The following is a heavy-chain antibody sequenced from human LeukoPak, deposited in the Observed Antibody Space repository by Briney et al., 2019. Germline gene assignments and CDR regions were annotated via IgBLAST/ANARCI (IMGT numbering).Heavy chain of an antibody. CDR1: GYIFTNFG. J-gene: IGHJ4*02. CDR3: ARDGWAGLYYDSSGYGRNPNFDY. Sequence: ASVKVSCKAPGYIFTNFGISWVRQARGQGLEWMGWISGYNGNTKYVQKFQGRVTMTTDTSTSTAYMELRSLRSDDTAVYYCARDGWAGLYYDSSGYGRNPNFDYWGQGTLVTVSS. V-gene: IGHV1-18*01. D-gene: IGHD3-22*01. CDR2: ISGYNGNT.